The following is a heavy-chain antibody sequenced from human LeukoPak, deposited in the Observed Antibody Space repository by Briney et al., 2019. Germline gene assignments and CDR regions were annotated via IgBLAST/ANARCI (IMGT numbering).Heavy chain of an antibody. CDR1: GGSIRSSYYY. CDR2: IYDSGST. D-gene: IGHD3-22*01. J-gene: IGHJ4*02. CDR3: ARGPSSYDSSGWDFSY. Sequence: SETLSLTCTVSGGSIRSSYYYWGWIRQPPGKGLEWIGSIYDSGSTYYNPSLKSRVTISVDRSKNQFSLKLSSVTAADTAVYYCARGPSSYDSSGWDFSYWGRGTLVTVSS. V-gene: IGHV4-39*07.